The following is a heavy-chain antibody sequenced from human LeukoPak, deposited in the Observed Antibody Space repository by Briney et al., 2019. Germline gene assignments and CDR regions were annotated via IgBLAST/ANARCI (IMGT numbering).Heavy chain of an antibody. D-gene: IGHD3-22*01. CDR2: IYPGDSDT. Sequence: NPGESLKISCKGSGYSFTSYWIGWVRQMPGKGLEWMGIIYPGDSDTRYSPSFQGQVTISADKSISTAYLQWSSLKASDTAMYYCARLTVRGYYDSSGYPSDAFDIWGQGTMVTVSS. CDR1: GYSFTSYW. CDR3: ARLTVRGYYDSSGYPSDAFDI. V-gene: IGHV5-51*01. J-gene: IGHJ3*02.